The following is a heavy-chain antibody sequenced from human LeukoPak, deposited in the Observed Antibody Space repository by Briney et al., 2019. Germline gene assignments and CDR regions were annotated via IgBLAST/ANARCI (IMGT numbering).Heavy chain of an antibody. J-gene: IGHJ4*02. CDR2: IVVGSGNI. CDR1: GFPFSNSA. CDR3: AEGYYSGGTCYPRDY. V-gene: IGHV1-58*01. D-gene: IGHD2-15*01. Sequence: SVKVSCQASGFPFSNSAVQWVRQARGQRLEWIEWIVVGSGNIKYAQKFQERVTITRDMSTSTAYMELSSLRSEDTAMYYCAEGYYSGGTCYPRDYWGQGTLVTVSS.